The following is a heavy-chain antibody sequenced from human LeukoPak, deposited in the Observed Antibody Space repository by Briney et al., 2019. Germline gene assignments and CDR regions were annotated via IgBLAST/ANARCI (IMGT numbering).Heavy chain of an antibody. CDR3: ARGAAVAARYYYYYYMDV. Sequence: GGSLRLSCAASGFTFSTYWMSWVRQAPGKGLEWVANIKQDGSEKYYVDSVKGRFTISRDNAKNSLYLQMNSLRAEDTAVYYCARGAAVAARYYYYYYMDVWGKGTTVTVSS. CDR1: GFTFSTYW. D-gene: IGHD6-19*01. J-gene: IGHJ6*03. V-gene: IGHV3-7*01. CDR2: IKQDGSEK.